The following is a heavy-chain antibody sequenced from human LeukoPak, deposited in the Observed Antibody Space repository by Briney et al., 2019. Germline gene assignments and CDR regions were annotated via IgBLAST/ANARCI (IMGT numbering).Heavy chain of an antibody. D-gene: IGHD3-10*01. Sequence: SVKVSCKASGGTFSSYAISWLRQAPGQGLEWMGGIIPIFGTANYAQKFQGRVTITTDESTSTAYMELSSLRSEDTAVYYCARDPVTMVRGVIAGGYFDYWGQGTLVTVSS. CDR2: IIPIFGTA. J-gene: IGHJ4*02. CDR3: ARDPVTMVRGVIAGGYFDY. CDR1: GGTFSSYA. V-gene: IGHV1-69*05.